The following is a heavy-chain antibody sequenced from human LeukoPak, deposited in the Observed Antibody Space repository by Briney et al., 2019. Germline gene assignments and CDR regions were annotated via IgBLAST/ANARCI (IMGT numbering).Heavy chain of an antibody. J-gene: IGHJ6*02. CDR3: ARDQRFEGYYGMDV. Sequence: PSETLSLTCTVSGGSIRSYYWSWIRQPPGKGLEWIGRIYTSGSTNYNPSLRSRVTMSVDTSKNQFSLKLRSVTAADTAVYYCARDQRFEGYYGMDVWGQGTTVTVSS. V-gene: IGHV4-4*07. CDR2: IYTSGST. D-gene: IGHD3-16*01. CDR1: GGSIRSYY.